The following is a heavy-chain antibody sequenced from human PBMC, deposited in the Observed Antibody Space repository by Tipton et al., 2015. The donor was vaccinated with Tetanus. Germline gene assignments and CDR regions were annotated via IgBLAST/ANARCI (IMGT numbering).Heavy chain of an antibody. V-gene: IGHV4-59*01. D-gene: IGHD2-2*01. Sequence: TLSLTCTVSGGSISSYYWSWIRQPPGKGLEWIGYIYYSGSTNYNPSLKSRVTISVDTSKNQFSLKLSSVTAAGTAVYYCARDQSKYSLPGGWFDPWGQGTLVTVSS. CDR1: GGSISSYY. CDR2: IYYSGST. CDR3: ARDQSKYSLPGGWFDP. J-gene: IGHJ5*02.